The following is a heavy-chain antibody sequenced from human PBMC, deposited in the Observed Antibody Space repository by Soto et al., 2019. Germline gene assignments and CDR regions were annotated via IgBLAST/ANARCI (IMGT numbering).Heavy chain of an antibody. CDR2: ITWNGGNT. Sequence: GGSLRLSCAASGFRFGDYNMHWVRQAPGKGLEWVSLITWNGGNTYYADSVKGRFTISRDGTTKSVSLQMTSLKREDTGLYYCARETLSYGSALDVWGQGTTVTVSS. CDR3: ARETLSYGSALDV. D-gene: IGHD3-16*01. J-gene: IGHJ6*02. CDR1: GFRFGDYN. V-gene: IGHV3-43*01.